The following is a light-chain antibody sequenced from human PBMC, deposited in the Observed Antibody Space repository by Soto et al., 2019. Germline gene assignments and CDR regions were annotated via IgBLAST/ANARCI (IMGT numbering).Light chain of an antibody. J-gene: IGKJ1*01. CDR1: QSVRGY. CDR3: QQYVDWPWT. CDR2: GAS. Sequence: EVVMTQSAATLSVSPGDGATLSCRASQSVRGYLAWYQQKPDQAPRLLISGASTRATGVPARFSGSGSGTEFTLSISSLQSEDFAVYYCQQYVDWPWTFGQGTKVEVK. V-gene: IGKV3-15*01.